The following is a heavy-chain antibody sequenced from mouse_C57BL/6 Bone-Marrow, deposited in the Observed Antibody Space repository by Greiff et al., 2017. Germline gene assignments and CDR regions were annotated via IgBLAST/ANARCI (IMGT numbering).Heavy chain of an antibody. CDR2: ISSGGSYT. V-gene: IGHV5-6*01. CDR1: GFTFSSYG. Sequence: EVQLQESGGDLVKPGGSLKLSCAASGFTFSSYGMSWVRQTPDKRLEWVATISSGGSYTYYPDSVKGRFTISRDNAKNTLYLQMSSLKSEDTAMYYCARRGFAYWGQGTLVTVSA. J-gene: IGHJ3*01. CDR3: ARRGFAY.